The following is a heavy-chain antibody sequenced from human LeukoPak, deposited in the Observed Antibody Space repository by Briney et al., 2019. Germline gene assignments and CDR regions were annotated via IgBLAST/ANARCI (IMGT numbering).Heavy chain of an antibody. Sequence: SETLSLTCTVSGGSISSSSYYWGWIRQPPGKGLEWIGNIYYSGSTYYNPSLKSRVTMSVDTSKNQFSLKLSSVTAADTAVYYCARYWNYYFDYWGQGTLVTVSS. V-gene: IGHV4-39*01. D-gene: IGHD1-7*01. J-gene: IGHJ4*02. CDR1: GGSISSSSYY. CDR2: IYYSGST. CDR3: ARYWNYYFDY.